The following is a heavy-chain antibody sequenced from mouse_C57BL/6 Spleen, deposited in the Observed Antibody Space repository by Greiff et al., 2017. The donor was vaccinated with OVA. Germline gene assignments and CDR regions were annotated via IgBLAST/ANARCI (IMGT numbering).Heavy chain of an antibody. Sequence: QVQLQQSGAELVRPGASVTLSCKASGYTFTDYEMHWVKQTPVHGLEWIGAIDPETGGTAYNQKFKGKAILTADKSSSTAYMELRSLTSEDSAVYYCTRNSPTGTWFAYWGQGTLVTVSA. D-gene: IGHD4-1*02. CDR3: TRNSPTGTWFAY. CDR2: IDPETGGT. V-gene: IGHV1-15*01. J-gene: IGHJ3*01. CDR1: GYTFTDYE.